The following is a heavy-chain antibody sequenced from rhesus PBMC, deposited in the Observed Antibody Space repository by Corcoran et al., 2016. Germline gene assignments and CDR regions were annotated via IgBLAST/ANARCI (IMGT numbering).Heavy chain of an antibody. CDR3: TRDGGWGDINDY. CDR1: GFTFSNYW. J-gene: IGHJ4*01. CDR2: IKKKTDGGTA. D-gene: IGHD3-34*01. Sequence: EVQLVESGGGLVQPGGSLRLSCAASGFTFSNYWMSWVRRIKKKTDGGTAGYAESVKGRFTNSRDDSKTTLYLQMNSLKTEDTAVYYCTRDGGWGDINDYWGQGVLVTVSS. V-gene: IGHV3-16*01.